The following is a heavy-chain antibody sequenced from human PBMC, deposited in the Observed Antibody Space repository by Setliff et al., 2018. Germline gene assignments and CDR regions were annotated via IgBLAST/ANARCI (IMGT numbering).Heavy chain of an antibody. CDR2: IYYSGST. V-gene: IGHV4-39*01. Sequence: SETLSLTCTVSGGSISSGSYYWSWIRQPAGKGLEWIGSIYYSGSTYYNPSLKSRVTISVDTSKNQFSLKLSSVTAADTAVYYCARTCSGSGCYAGLESWGQGTPVTVSS. CDR1: GGSISSGSYY. D-gene: IGHD2-15*01. CDR3: ARTCSGSGCYAGLES. J-gene: IGHJ4*02.